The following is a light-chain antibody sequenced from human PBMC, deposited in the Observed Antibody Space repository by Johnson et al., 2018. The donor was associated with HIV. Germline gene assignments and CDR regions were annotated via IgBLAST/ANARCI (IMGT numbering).Light chain of an antibody. CDR2: DNN. V-gene: IGLV1-51*01. CDR3: GTWDSSLSAYV. Sequence: VLTQPPSVSAAPGQKVTISCSGSSSNIGNNYVSWYQQLPGTAPKLLIYDNNKRPSGIPDRFSGSKSGTSATLGITGLQTGDEADYYCGTWDSSLSAYVFGTGTKVSVL. CDR1: SSNIGNNY. J-gene: IGLJ1*01.